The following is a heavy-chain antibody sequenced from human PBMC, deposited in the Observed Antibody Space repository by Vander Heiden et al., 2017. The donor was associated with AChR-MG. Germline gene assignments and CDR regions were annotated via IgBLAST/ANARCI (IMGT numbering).Heavy chain of an antibody. D-gene: IGHD3-22*01. CDR1: EFTFSSYP. CDR3: ARDPGVGYYYDSSGYHDY. Sequence: VQLVESGGGGFQPGRSLRLSCDASEFTFSSYPMHWVRQAPGKGLEWVAVISYDGSNKYYADSVKGRFTISRDNSKNTLYLQMNSLRAEDTVVYYCARDPGVGYYYDSSGYHDYWGQGTLVTVSS. V-gene: IGHV3-30-3*01. J-gene: IGHJ4*02. CDR2: ISYDGSNK.